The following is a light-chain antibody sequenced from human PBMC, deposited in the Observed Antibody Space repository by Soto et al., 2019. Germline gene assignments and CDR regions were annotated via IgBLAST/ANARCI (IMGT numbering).Light chain of an antibody. J-gene: IGLJ2*01. CDR3: AAWDDSLSGPHVV. CDR2: RNN. V-gene: IGLV1-47*01. Sequence: QSVLTQPPSASGTPGQRVTISCSGSSSNIGSNYVYWYQQLPGTAPKLLIYRNNQRPSGVPDRFSGSKSATSASLAISGLRSEDEADYYCAAWDDSLSGPHVVFGGGTQLTVL. CDR1: SSNIGSNY.